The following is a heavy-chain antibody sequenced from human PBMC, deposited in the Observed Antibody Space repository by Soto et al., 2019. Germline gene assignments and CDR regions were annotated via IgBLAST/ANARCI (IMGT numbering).Heavy chain of an antibody. V-gene: IGHV1-69*01. D-gene: IGHD6-6*01. Sequence: QVQLVQSGAEVKKPGSSVKVSCKASGGTFSSYAISWVRQAPGQGLEWMGGIIPIFGTANYAQKFQGRVTITADEPTSTAYMELSSLRYEDTAVYYCARGNVEVAARPLSFDIWGQGTMVTVSS. CDR3: ARGNVEVAARPLSFDI. CDR2: IIPIFGTA. J-gene: IGHJ3*02. CDR1: GGTFSSYA.